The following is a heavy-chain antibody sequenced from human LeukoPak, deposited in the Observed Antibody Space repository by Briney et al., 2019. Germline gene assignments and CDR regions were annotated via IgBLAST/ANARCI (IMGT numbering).Heavy chain of an antibody. CDR1: GFNFTSAW. CDR2: IKSKADDGTT. Sequence: GGSLRLSCIISGFNFTSAWMSWVRQTPGEALEWVGRIKSKADDGTTDYAAPVKGRFTISRDDSKNTLYLQMNSLKTEDTAVYYCTTVGDYDILTGYPIDYWGQGTLVTVSS. J-gene: IGHJ4*02. D-gene: IGHD3-9*01. CDR3: TTVGDYDILTGYPIDY. V-gene: IGHV3-15*01.